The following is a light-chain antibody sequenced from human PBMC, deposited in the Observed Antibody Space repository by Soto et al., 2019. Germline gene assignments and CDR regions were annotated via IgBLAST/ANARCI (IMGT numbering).Light chain of an antibody. CDR2: AAY. Sequence: AIRMTQSPSSRSASTGDRVTITFRASQGISSYLAWYQQKPGKAPKLLIYAAYNLQSGVPSRFSGSGSGTDFTLTISCLQSEDFATYYCQQYYSYPRTFGQGTKVDIK. J-gene: IGKJ1*01. CDR1: QGISSY. CDR3: QQYYSYPRT. V-gene: IGKV1-8*01.